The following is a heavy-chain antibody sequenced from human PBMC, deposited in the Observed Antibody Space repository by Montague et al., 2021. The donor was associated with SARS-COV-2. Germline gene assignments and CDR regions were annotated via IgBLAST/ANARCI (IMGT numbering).Heavy chain of an antibody. CDR2: VRDSGTT. V-gene: IGHV4-59*08. CDR3: ARFFRVGTSSAFDH. D-gene: IGHD3-10*01. Sequence: SETLSLTCGVSGDSTMSYHWSWVRKPPGRGLEWIGDVRDSGTTNYNPSLNNRITISIDTSKAQFSLILTSVNAADTAVYYCARFFRVGTSSAFDHWGQGILVTVSS. CDR1: GDSTMSYH. J-gene: IGHJ5*02.